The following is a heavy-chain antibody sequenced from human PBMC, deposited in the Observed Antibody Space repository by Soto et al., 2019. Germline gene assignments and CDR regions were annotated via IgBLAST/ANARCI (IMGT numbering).Heavy chain of an antibody. J-gene: IGHJ4*02. CDR1: GGSISGSY. D-gene: IGHD6-19*01. CDR3: ARSVAVPGAHIDY. Sequence: SETLSLTCTVSGGSISGSYWSWIRQSPGKGLEWLGYAYYTGSTNYSPSLRSRVSISVDTSKNEFSLRLSSVTAADTAVYFCARSVAVPGAHIDYWGQGTQVTVSS. CDR2: AYYTGST. V-gene: IGHV4-59*01.